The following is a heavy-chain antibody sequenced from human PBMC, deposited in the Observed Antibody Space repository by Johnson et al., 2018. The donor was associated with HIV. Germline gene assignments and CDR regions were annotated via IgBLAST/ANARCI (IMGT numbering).Heavy chain of an antibody. CDR1: GFTFSSYD. D-gene: IGHD3-22*01. J-gene: IGHJ3*02. CDR3: AKDQHYYDSRNGGAFDI. Sequence: VQLVESGGGLVQPGGSLRLSCAASGFTFSSYDMSWVRQAPGKGLEWVSGISNSGSSTYYADSVKGRFTISRDSSKNTLYLQMNSLRDEDTAVYYCAKDQHYYDSRNGGAFDIWGQGTMVTVSS. CDR2: ISNSGSST. V-gene: IGHV3-23*04.